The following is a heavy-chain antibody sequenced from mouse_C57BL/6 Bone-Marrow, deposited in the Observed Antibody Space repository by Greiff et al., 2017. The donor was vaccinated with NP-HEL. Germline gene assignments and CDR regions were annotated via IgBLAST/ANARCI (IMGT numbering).Heavy chain of an antibody. D-gene: IGHD2-1*01. Sequence: DVKLVESGGGLVKPGGSLKLSCAASGFTFSDYGMHWVRQAPEKGLEWVAYISSGSSTIYYADTVKGRFTISRDNAKNTLFLQVTSLRSEDTAMYYCAGGNPFAYWGQGTLVTVSA. CDR2: ISSGSSTI. CDR1: GFTFSDYG. J-gene: IGHJ3*01. V-gene: IGHV5-17*01. CDR3: AGGNPFAY.